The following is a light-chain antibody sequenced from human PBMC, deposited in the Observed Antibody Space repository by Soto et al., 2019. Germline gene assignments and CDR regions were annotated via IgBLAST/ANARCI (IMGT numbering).Light chain of an antibody. J-gene: IGKJ1*01. Sequence: EIVMTQSQANLSVSPGVRATLSCRARQSVSSNLAWYQQKPGQAPRLLIYGASTRATGIPARFSGSGSGTEFTLTISSLQSEDFAVYYCQQYNNWPPLAFGQGTKVDI. V-gene: IGKV3-15*01. CDR3: QQYNNWPPLA. CDR1: QSVSSN. CDR2: GAS.